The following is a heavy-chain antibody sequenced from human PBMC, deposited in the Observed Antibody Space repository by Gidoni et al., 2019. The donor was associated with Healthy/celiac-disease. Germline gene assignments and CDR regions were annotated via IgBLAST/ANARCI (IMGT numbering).Heavy chain of an antibody. J-gene: IGHJ4*02. CDR1: GFTFSNAW. V-gene: IGHV3-15*01. CDR2: IKSKTDGGTT. CDR3: TTGNVDIVADLDY. D-gene: IGHD5-12*01. Sequence: EVQLVESGGGLVKPGGSLRLSCTASGFTFSNAWMSWVRQAPGKGLEWVGRIKSKTDGGTTDYAAPVQGRFTISRDDSKNTLYLQMNSLKTEDTAVYYCTTGNVDIVADLDYWGQGTLVTVSS.